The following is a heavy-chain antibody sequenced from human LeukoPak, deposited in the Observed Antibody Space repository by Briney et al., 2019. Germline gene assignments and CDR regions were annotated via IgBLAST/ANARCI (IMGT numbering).Heavy chain of an antibody. Sequence: ASVKVSCKASGYTFTIYGISWVRQAPGQGLEWMGWISAYNGNTNYAQKLQGRVTMTRDTSTSTVYMELSSLRSEDTAVYYCATAMIEGSNWFDPWGQGTLVTVSS. J-gene: IGHJ5*02. CDR2: ISAYNGNT. CDR1: GYTFTIYG. D-gene: IGHD3-22*01. V-gene: IGHV1-18*01. CDR3: ATAMIEGSNWFDP.